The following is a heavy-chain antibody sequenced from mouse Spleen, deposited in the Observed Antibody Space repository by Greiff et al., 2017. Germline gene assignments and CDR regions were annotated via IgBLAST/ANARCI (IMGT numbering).Heavy chain of an antibody. CDR2: ISSGGSYT. J-gene: IGHJ1*01. CDR3: AGEDYYGSSYDWYFDV. Sequence: EVKLVESGGGLVKPGGSLKLSCAASGFTFSSYAMSWVRQSPEKRLEWVAEISSGGSYTYYPDTVPGRFTISRDNAKNTLYLEMSSLRSEDTAMYYCAGEDYYGSSYDWYFDVWGAGTTVTVSS. V-gene: IGHV5-9-4*01. D-gene: IGHD1-1*01. CDR1: GFTFSSYA.